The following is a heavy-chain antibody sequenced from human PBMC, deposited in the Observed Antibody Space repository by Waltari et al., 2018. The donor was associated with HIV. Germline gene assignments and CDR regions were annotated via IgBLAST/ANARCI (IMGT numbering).Heavy chain of an antibody. Sequence: EVQLLGFGGGLVQRGGSLRLSCAASVFIFRSYAMSWVRQAPGRGLECVSAISGSGRSTYYADSVKGRFTISRDNSKNTVYLQMNSLRAEDTALYYCAKDCGGDCYMDWGQGTLVTVSS. J-gene: IGHJ4*02. D-gene: IGHD2-21*02. V-gene: IGHV3-23*01. CDR1: VFIFRSYA. CDR3: AKDCGGDCYMD. CDR2: ISGSGRST.